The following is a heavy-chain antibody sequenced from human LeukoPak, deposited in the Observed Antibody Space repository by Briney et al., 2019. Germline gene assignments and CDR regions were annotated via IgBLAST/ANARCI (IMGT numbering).Heavy chain of an antibody. Sequence: GGSLRLSCAASGFTFSSHYMHWVRQAPGKGLVWVSRINSDGSSTSYADSVKGRFTISRDNVKNTMYLQMNSLRAEDTAVYYCAKGRGADDYWGQGTLVTVSS. V-gene: IGHV3-74*01. CDR3: AKGRGADDY. CDR2: INSDGSST. J-gene: IGHJ4*02. CDR1: GFTFSSHY. D-gene: IGHD3-10*01.